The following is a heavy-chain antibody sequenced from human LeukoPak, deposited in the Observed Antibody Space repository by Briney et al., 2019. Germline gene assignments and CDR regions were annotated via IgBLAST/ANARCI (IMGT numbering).Heavy chain of an antibody. D-gene: IGHD4-23*01. V-gene: IGHV3-48*01. Sequence: GGSLRLSCAASGFTFSSYSMNWVRQAPGKGPEWVSYIDSRGTIYYADFVKGRFTISRDNAKSSLYLEMTSLRVEDTAVYYCARQGVTYDDWGQGTLVTVSS. CDR1: GFTFSSYS. CDR2: IDSRGTI. CDR3: ARQGVTYDD. J-gene: IGHJ4*02.